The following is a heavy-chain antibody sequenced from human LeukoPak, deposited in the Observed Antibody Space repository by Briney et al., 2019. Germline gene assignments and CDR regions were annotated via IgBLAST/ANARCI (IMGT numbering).Heavy chain of an antibody. CDR2: ISGSGGST. CDR1: GFTFSNYA. Sequence: PGGSLRLSCAASGFTFSNYAMSWVRQAPGKGLEWVSAISGSGGSTYYADSVKGRFTISRDNSKNTLYLQMNSLRAEDTAVYYCAKGGWIQLWLFDYWGQGTLVTVSS. CDR3: AKGGWIQLWLFDY. V-gene: IGHV3-23*01. J-gene: IGHJ4*02. D-gene: IGHD5-18*01.